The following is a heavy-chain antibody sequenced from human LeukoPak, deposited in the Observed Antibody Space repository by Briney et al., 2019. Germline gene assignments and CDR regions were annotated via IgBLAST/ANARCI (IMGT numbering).Heavy chain of an antibody. Sequence: PGGSLSLSCAASGFTFDRYAMHWVRQAPGKGLEWVSLIIGGGGSTYYADSVKGRLTISGVNSKNSLYLQMNSQRTDDTAFHCCATDSSAGGCYGESGPAFDIWGQGPMVPVSS. V-gene: IGHV3-43*02. CDR2: IIGGGGST. CDR1: GFTFDRYA. CDR3: ATDSSAGGCYGESGPAFDI. J-gene: IGHJ3*02. D-gene: IGHD4-17*01.